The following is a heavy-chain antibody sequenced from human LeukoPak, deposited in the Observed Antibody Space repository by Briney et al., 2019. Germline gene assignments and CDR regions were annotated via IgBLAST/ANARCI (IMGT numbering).Heavy chain of an antibody. V-gene: IGHV1-18*01. Sequence: GASVKVSCKASGYTFTSYGISWLRQAPGQGLEWMGWISAYNGNTNYAQKLQGRVTMTTDTSTSTAYMELRSLRSDDTAVYYCARVERITMIVVVIDAFDIWGQGTMVTVSS. D-gene: IGHD3-22*01. CDR3: ARVERITMIVVVIDAFDI. CDR2: ISAYNGNT. CDR1: GYTFTSYG. J-gene: IGHJ3*02.